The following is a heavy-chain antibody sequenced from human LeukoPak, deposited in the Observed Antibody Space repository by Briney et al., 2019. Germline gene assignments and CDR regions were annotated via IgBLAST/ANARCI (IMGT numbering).Heavy chain of an antibody. V-gene: IGHV3-30*18. D-gene: IGHD4-17*01. CDR1: GFTFSSYS. CDR3: AKGGASVTRYVDY. CDR2: MSNSGENT. J-gene: IGHJ4*02. Sequence: PGGSLRLSCAASGFTFSSYSMQWVRQTPGKGLEWVGIMSNSGENTFYGEAVKGRFIISRDNSQNTLYLQMNSLRPEDTAVYYCAKGGASVTRYVDYWGQGTLVTVSS.